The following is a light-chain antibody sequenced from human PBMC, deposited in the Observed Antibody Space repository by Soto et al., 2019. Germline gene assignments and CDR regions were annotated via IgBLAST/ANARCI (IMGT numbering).Light chain of an antibody. CDR1: SSNIGSNY. V-gene: IGLV1-47*01. CDR2: RNN. J-gene: IGLJ1*01. CDR3: AAWDDSLIIYV. Sequence: QLVLTQPPSASGTPGQRVTISCSGSSSNIGSNYVYWYQQLPGTAPKLLIYRNNQRPSGVPDRFSGSKSGTSASLAISGLRSEDEADYYCAAWDDSLIIYVFGTGTKLTVL.